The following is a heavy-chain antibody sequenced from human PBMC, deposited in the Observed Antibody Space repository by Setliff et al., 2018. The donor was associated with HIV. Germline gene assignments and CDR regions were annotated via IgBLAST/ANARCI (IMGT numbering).Heavy chain of an antibody. D-gene: IGHD6-19*01. J-gene: IGHJ5*02. V-gene: IGHV3-23*01. CDR1: GFTFSNFA. CDR2: ITDSGSTT. CDR3: AKDKGSSGWSA. Sequence: PGGSLRLSCAASGFTFSNFAMSWVRLTPGKGLEWVSGITDSGSTTYYADSVKGRFTVSRDNSKYTLYLQMNSLRVEDTAVYYCAKDKGSSGWSAWGQGTLVTVSS.